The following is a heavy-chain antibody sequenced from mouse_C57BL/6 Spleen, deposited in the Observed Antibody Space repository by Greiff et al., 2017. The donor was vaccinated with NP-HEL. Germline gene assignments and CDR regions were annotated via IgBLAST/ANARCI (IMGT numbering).Heavy chain of an antibody. CDR2: ILPGSGST. CDR3: ARYLRLQAMDY. CDR1: GYTFTGYW. D-gene: IGHD3-2*02. Sequence: VQLQQSGAELMKPGASVKLSCKATGYTFTGYWIEWVKQRPGHGLEWIGDILPGSGSTNYNEKFKSKATFTVDTSSSTAYMQLSSLTTEDSAIVYCARYLRLQAMDYWGQGTSVTVSS. J-gene: IGHJ4*01. V-gene: IGHV1-9*01.